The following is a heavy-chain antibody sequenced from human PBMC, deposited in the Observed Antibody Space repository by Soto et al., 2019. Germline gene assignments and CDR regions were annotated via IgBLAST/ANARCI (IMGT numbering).Heavy chain of an antibody. D-gene: IGHD2-21*02. V-gene: IGHV1-3*05. CDR2: INAGNGNT. CDR3: AWSIVVVTALDY. J-gene: IGHJ4*02. Sequence: QVQLVQSGAEEKKPGASVKVSCKASGYTFTSYAMHWVRQAPGQRLEWMGWINAGNGNTKYSQKFQGRVTITRDTSASTAYMELSSLRSEDTAVYYCAWSIVVVTALDYWGQGTLVTVS. CDR1: GYTFTSYA.